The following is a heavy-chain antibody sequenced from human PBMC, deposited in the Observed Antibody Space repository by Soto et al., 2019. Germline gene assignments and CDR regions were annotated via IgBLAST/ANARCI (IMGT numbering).Heavy chain of an antibody. V-gene: IGHV3-33*01. CDR3: ARGWTNPIDY. D-gene: IGHD1-1*01. J-gene: IGHJ4*02. CDR1: GFTFRSYG. CDR2: IRYDGSDP. Sequence: QVQLVESGGGVVQPGGSLRLSCGASGFTFRSYGMHWVRQAPGKGLEWVAVIRYDGSDPEYADSVKGRVTISRDNSQNMLYLQMNSLSADDTVVYYCARGWTNPIDYWGQGTLVTVSS.